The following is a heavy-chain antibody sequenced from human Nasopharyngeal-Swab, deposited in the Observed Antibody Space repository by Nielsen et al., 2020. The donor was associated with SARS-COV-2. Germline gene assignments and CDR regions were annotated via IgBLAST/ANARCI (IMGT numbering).Heavy chain of an antibody. V-gene: IGHV3-23*03. CDR1: GFTFSSYA. Sequence: GESLKISCAASGFTFSSYAMSWVRQAPGKGLEWVSVIYSGGSSTYYADSVKGRFTIPRDNSKNTLYLQMNSLRAEDTAVYYCARVETANYYYYGMDVWGQGTTVTVSS. CDR2: IYSGGSST. CDR3: ARVETANYYYYGMDV. J-gene: IGHJ6*02. D-gene: IGHD1-14*01.